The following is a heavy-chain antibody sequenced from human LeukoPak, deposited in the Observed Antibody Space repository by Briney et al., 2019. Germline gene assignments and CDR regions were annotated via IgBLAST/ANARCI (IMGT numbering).Heavy chain of an antibody. CDR1: GYTFTGYY. CDR2: INPNSGGT. D-gene: IGHD3-22*01. J-gene: IGHJ4*02. Sequence: GASVKVSCKASGYTFTGYYMHWVRQAPGQGLEWMGWINPNSGGTNYAQKLQGRVTMTTDTSTSTAYMELRSLRSDDTAVYYCARVAYDSSGYYRHYYFDYWGQGTLVTVSS. CDR3: ARVAYDSSGYYRHYYFDY. V-gene: IGHV1-2*02.